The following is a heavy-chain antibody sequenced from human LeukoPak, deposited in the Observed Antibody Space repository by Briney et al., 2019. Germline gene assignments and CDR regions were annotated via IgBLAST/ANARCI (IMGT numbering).Heavy chain of an antibody. Sequence: ASVKVSCKASGGTFSSYAISWVRQAPGQGLEWMGRIIPIFGTANYAQKFQGRVTITTDESTSTAYMELSSLRSEDTAVYYCARGGLYCSGGSCYSESFDYWGQGTLVIVSS. V-gene: IGHV1-69*05. J-gene: IGHJ4*02. CDR1: GGTFSSYA. D-gene: IGHD2-15*01. CDR2: IIPIFGTA. CDR3: ARGGLYCSGGSCYSESFDY.